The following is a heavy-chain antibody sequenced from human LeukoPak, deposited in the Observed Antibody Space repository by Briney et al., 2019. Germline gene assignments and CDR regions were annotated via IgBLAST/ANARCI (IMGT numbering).Heavy chain of an antibody. Sequence: GESLKISCKGSGYSFTNYWIGWVRQMPGEGLEWMGIIYPGDSDTRYSPSFQGQVTISVDKSINTAYLQWSSLKDSDTAVYYCARPRDRSGWYVGDFDYWGQGSLVTVSS. CDR2: IYPGDSDT. J-gene: IGHJ4*02. D-gene: IGHD6-19*01. CDR3: ARPRDRSGWYVGDFDY. V-gene: IGHV5-51*01. CDR1: GYSFTNYW.